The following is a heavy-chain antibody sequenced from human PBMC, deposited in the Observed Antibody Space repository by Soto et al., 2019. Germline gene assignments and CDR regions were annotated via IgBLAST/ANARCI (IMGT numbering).Heavy chain of an antibody. Sequence: PGGSPRLSCAASAFTFSSYAMSWVRQAPGKGLEWVSGISGSGGLTYYADSVKGRFTISRDNSKNTLSLQMNNLRAEDTAVYYCAKELPAAGPSYYYYYGMDVWGQGTTVTVSS. D-gene: IGHD6-13*01. V-gene: IGHV3-23*01. CDR2: ISGSGGLT. CDR1: AFTFSSYA. J-gene: IGHJ6*02. CDR3: AKELPAAGPSYYYYYGMDV.